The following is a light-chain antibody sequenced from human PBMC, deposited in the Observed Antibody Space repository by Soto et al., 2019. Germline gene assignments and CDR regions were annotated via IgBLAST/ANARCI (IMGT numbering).Light chain of an antibody. CDR3: MQALQTPRT. V-gene: IGKV2-28*01. Sequence: DIVMTQSPLSLPVTPGEPASISCRSSQILLHSNGYNYLDWYLQKLGQSPQLLIYLGSNRASGVPDRFSGSGSGTDFTLKISRVEAEDVGVYYCMQALQTPRTCGQGTKMEIK. CDR2: LGS. J-gene: IGKJ1*01. CDR1: QILLHSNGYNY.